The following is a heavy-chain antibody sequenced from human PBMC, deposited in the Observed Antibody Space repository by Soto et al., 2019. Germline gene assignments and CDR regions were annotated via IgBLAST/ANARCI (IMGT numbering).Heavy chain of an antibody. V-gene: IGHV3-15*05. D-gene: IGHD1-26*01. CDR1: GFTFSDAW. CDR2: IKSKTNGGTT. J-gene: IGHJ5*02. CDR3: ITLIPKVKWELGP. Sequence: PGGSLRLSCAASGFTFSDAWMSWVRQAPGKGLEWVGRIKSKTNGGTTDYAGPVKGRFTISRDDSKRTLYVQMNSLKTEDTAIYYCITLIPKVKWELGPCGQGTMVTVSS.